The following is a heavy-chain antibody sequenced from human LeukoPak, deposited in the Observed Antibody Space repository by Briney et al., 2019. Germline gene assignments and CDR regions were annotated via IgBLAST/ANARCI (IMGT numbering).Heavy chain of an antibody. CDR3: AGRPYGSGSSSFSDAFDI. V-gene: IGHV1-46*01. CDR2: IDPSGGST. D-gene: IGHD3-10*01. Sequence: ASVKVSCKASGYTFIKFYIHWVRQAPGQGLEWMGIIDPSGGSTDYAQKFQGRLTMTSDMSTSTVYMELSSLRSDDTAVYYCAGRPYGSGSSSFSDAFDIWGQGTMVTVSS. CDR1: GYTFIKFY. J-gene: IGHJ3*02.